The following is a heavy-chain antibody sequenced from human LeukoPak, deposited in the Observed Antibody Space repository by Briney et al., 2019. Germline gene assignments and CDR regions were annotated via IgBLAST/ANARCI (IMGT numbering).Heavy chain of an antibody. Sequence: RGSLRLSCSASGFTFSTLPMHWVRQAPGKGLEYVSGSNSNGRSTYYADSVKGRFTISRDNSKNTLYLQMSSLRPEDTALYYCVNQISGWVYWGQGTLVTVSS. J-gene: IGHJ4*02. CDR3: VNQISGWVY. D-gene: IGHD6-19*01. V-gene: IGHV3-64D*06. CDR2: SNSNGRST. CDR1: GFTFSTLP.